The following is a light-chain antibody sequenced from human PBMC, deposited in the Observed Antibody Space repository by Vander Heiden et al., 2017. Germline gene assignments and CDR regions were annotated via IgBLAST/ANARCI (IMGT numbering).Light chain of an antibody. CDR3: SAWDHSLSAWV. CDR1: SNNVGDQG. CDR2: RNN. V-gene: IGLV10-54*04. J-gene: IGLJ3*02. Sequence: QAGLTQPPSVSKALRQTATLTCPGNSNNVGDQGAAWLQQHQGHPPKLLSYRNNNRPSGISERFSASRSRNTASLTINGLQPEDEADYYCSAWDHSLSAWVFGGGTKLTV.